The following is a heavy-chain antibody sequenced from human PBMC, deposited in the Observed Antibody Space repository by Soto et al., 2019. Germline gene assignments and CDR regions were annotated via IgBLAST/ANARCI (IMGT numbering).Heavy chain of an antibody. CDR1: GGSISSGGYY. V-gene: IGHV4-31*03. J-gene: IGHJ5*02. CDR2: IYYSGST. D-gene: IGHD3-22*01. CDR3: ARGVVITTGCVSYNWFDP. Sequence: SETLSLTCTVSGGSISSGGYYWSWIRQHPGKGLEWIGYIYYSGSTYYNPSLKSRVTISVDTSKNQFSLKLSSVTAADTAVYYCARGVVITTGCVSYNWFDPWVQGTLVTVSS.